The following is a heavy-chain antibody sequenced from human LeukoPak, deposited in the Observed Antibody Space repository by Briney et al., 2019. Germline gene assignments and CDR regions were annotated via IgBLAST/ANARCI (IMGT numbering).Heavy chain of an antibody. V-gene: IGHV4-61*09. Sequence: SETLSLTCTVSGGSISYGSYYWSWIRQPAGKGLEWIGHVYTSGSTNYNPSLKSRVTISVDTSKNQFSLMLRSVTAADTAVYYCARRYCSGGSCYSDRGAFDIWGQGTMVTVSS. CDR1: GGSISYGSYY. J-gene: IGHJ3*02. CDR3: ARRYCSGGSCYSDRGAFDI. D-gene: IGHD2-15*01. CDR2: VYTSGST.